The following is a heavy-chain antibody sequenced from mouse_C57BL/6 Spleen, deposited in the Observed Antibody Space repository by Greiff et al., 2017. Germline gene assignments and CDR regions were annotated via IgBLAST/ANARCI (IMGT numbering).Heavy chain of an antibody. CDR2: INPSNGGT. CDR1: GYTFTSYW. CDR3: AGPYCDYDEGWYFDV. Sequence: VQLQQPGTELVQPGASVKLSCKASGYTFTSYWMHWVKQRPGQGLEWIGNINPSNGGTNYNEKFKSKATLTVDKSSSTAYMQLSSLTSEDSAVYCCAGPYCDYDEGWYFDVWGTGATVTVSS. V-gene: IGHV1-53*01. J-gene: IGHJ1*03. D-gene: IGHD2-4*01.